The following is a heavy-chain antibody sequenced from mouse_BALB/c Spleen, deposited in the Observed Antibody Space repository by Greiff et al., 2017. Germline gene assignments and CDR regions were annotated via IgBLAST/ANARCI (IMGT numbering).Heavy chain of an antibody. D-gene: IGHD2-14*01. V-gene: IGHV5-6-2*01. CDR3: ARHDYRYDWFAY. J-gene: IGHJ3*01. CDR2: INSNGGST. Sequence: DVHLVESGGGLVKLGGSLKLSCAASGFTFSSYYMSWVRQTPEKRLELVAAINSNGGSTYYPDTVKGRFTISRDNAKNTLYLQMSSLKSEDTALYYCARHDYRYDWFAYWGQGTLVTVSA. CDR1: GFTFSSYY.